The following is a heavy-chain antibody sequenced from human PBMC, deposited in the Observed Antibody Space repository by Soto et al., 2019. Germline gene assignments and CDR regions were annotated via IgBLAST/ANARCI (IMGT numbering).Heavy chain of an antibody. J-gene: IGHJ4*02. V-gene: IGHV3-74*01. D-gene: IGHD4-4*01. CDR1: GFTFSSYW. CDR2: VSSDGSST. CDR3: ARGLPNYSSFDS. Sequence: DVQLVESGGGLVQPGESLRLSCAASGFTFSSYWRHWIRQAPGKGLVWVSRVSSDGSSTVYANSVKGRLTISRDNAKNTLYLQMNSLSDEDTAVYYCARGLPNYSSFDSWGQGTLVTVSS.